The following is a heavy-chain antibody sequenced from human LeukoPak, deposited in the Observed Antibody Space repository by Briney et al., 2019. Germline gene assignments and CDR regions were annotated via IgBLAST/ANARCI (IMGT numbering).Heavy chain of an antibody. V-gene: IGHV3-64*02. J-gene: IGHJ4*02. Sequence: GGSLRLSCAASGFTFSSYAMHWVRQAPGKGLEYVSAISSNGGNTYYADSVKGRFTISRDNAKNSLYLQMNSLRAEDTALYYCAKDSDENCFDYWGQGTLVTVSS. CDR3: AKDSDENCFDY. CDR1: GFTFSSYA. CDR2: ISSNGGNT. D-gene: IGHD1-1*01.